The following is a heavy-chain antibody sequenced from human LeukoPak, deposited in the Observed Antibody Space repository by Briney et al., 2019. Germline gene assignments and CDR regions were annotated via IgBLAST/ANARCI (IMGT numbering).Heavy chain of an antibody. CDR1: GGSISSYY. J-gene: IGHJ4*02. CDR3: ARDSSGWYVLDY. Sequence: PSETLSLTCTVSGGSISSYYWSWIRQPPGKGLEWIGYIYYSGSTNYNPSLKSRVTISVDTSKNQFSLKLSSVTAADTAVYYCARDSSGWYVLDYWGQGTLVTVSS. V-gene: IGHV4-59*12. CDR2: IYYSGST. D-gene: IGHD6-19*01.